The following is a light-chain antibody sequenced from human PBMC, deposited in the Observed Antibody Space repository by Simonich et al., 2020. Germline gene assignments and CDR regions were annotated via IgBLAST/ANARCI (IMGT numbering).Light chain of an antibody. V-gene: IGLV2-23*01. J-gene: IGLJ3*02. CDR2: EGS. CDR1: RSDVGGYNL. Sequence: QSALTQPASVSGSPAQSIPISCTGTRSDVGGYNLVSWYQQHPGKAPKLMIYEGSKRPSGVSNRFSGSKSGNTASLTISGLQAEDEADYYCCSYAGSSTWVFGGGTKLTVL. CDR3: CSYAGSSTWV.